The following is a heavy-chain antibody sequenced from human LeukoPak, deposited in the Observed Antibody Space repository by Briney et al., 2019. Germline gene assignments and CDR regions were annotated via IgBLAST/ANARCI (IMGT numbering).Heavy chain of an antibody. Sequence: GGSLRLSCAASGFTFSSYAMSWVRQAPGKGLEWVSAISGSGGSTYYADSVKGRFTISRDNSKNTLYLQMNSLRAEDTAVYYCAKAETYYDILTGYPFDYWGQGTLVTVSS. CDR3: AKAETYYDILTGYPFDY. CDR1: GFTFSSYA. J-gene: IGHJ4*02. V-gene: IGHV3-23*01. D-gene: IGHD3-9*01. CDR2: ISGSGGST.